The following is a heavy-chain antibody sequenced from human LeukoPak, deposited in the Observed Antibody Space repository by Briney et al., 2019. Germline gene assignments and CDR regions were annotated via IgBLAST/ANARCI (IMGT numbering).Heavy chain of an antibody. CDR2: ISYDGSNK. CDR1: GFNFRSFI. J-gene: IGHJ4*02. Sequence: GGSLRLSCAASGFNFRSFIMNWVRQAPGKGLEWVAVISYDGSNKYYADSVKGRFTISRDNSKNTLYLQMNGLRAEDTAVYYCAKASGGYDGEFDYWGQGTLVTVSS. V-gene: IGHV3-30*18. D-gene: IGHD5-12*01. CDR3: AKASGGYDGEFDY.